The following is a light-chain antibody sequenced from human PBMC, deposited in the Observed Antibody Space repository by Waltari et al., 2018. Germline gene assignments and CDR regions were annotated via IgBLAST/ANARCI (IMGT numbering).Light chain of an antibody. Sequence: DIQMTQSPSSLPASVGDRVTVSCRASQRISSYLNWYQQKPGKAPRLLIYGATSLQSGVTSRFSGSGSGTDFTLTISSLQPEDFATYYCQQTYRTPRTFGQGTKVDI. CDR2: GAT. CDR1: QRISSY. J-gene: IGKJ1*01. V-gene: IGKV1-39*01. CDR3: QQTYRTPRT.